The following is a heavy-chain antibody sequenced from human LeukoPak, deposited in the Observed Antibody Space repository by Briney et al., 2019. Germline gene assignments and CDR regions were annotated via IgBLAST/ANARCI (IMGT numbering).Heavy chain of an antibody. D-gene: IGHD3-10*01. J-gene: IGHJ5*02. V-gene: IGHV4-34*01. CDR3: ARMGGRITMVRGADP. CDR1: GGSFSGYY. Sequence: SETLSLTCAVYGGSFSGYYWSWIRQPPGKGLEWIGEINHSGSTNYNPSLKSRVTISVDTSKKQFSLKLSSVTAADTAVYYCARMGGRITMVRGADPWGQGTLVTVSS. CDR2: INHSGST.